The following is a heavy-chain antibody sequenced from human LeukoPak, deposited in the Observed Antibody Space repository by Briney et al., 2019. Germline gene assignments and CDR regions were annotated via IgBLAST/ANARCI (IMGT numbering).Heavy chain of an antibody. D-gene: IGHD5-12*01. J-gene: IGHJ4*02. CDR2: TSFDESTK. CDR3: ARDAGWLRSFDY. Sequence: PGGSLRLSCAPSGFTFSKYAMDWVRQPPGKGLEWVAVTSFDESTKYCAVSVKGRFTIARDNSKNTLYLQMDSLNPEDTGVYYCARDAGWLRSFDYWGQGTLVTVSS. V-gene: IGHV3-30-3*01. CDR1: GFTFSKYA.